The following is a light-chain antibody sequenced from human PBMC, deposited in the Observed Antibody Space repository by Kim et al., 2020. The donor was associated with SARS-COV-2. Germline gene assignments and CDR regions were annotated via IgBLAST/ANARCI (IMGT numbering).Light chain of an antibody. CDR1: QSVSSSY. J-gene: IGKJ5*01. Sequence: SPGERATLSGRASQSVSSSYLACYQQKPGQPPRLLIYGASSRATGIPDRFSGSGSGTVFTRTISRLEPEDFAVYYCQQYSSSPITFGQGTRLEIK. V-gene: IGKV3-20*01. CDR2: GAS. CDR3: QQYSSSPIT.